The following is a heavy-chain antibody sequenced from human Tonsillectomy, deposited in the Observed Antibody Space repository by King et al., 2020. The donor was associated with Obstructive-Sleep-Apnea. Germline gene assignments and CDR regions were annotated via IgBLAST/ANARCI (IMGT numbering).Heavy chain of an antibody. CDR2: IYNDGST. CDR1: GFTVSPNY. CDR3: ASDGRDGYRTDAFDV. D-gene: IGHD5-24*01. V-gene: IGHV3-66*01. Sequence: VQLVESGGGLVQPGGSLRLSCAASGFTVSPNYMSWVRQAPGKGLEWVSVIYNDGSTYYADSVRGRFTISRDNSKSTLYLQVNSLRAEDTAVYYCASDGRDGYRTDAFDVWGQGTMVTVSS. J-gene: IGHJ3*01.